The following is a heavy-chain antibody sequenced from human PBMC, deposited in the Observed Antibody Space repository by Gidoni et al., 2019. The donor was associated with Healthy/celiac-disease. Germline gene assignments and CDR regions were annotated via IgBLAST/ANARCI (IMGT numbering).Heavy chain of an antibody. J-gene: IGHJ5*02. Sequence: QVQLQESGPGLVKPSGTLSLTCAVSGGSISRSNWWSWVRQPPGKGLEWIGKIYHSGSTNYNPSLKSRVTISVDKSKNQFSLKLSSVTAADTAVYYCARKTSDIVLVVYDNWFDPWGQGTLVTVSS. CDR2: IYHSGST. CDR3: ARKTSDIVLVVYDNWFDP. V-gene: IGHV4-4*02. D-gene: IGHD2-8*02. CDR1: GGSISRSNW.